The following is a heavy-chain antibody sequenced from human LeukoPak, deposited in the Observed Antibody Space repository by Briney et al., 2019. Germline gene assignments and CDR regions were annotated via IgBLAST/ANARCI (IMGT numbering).Heavy chain of an antibody. Sequence: PGGSLRLSCAASGFTFSSYGMHWVRQAPGKGLEWVAVIWYDGSNKYYADSVKGRFTISRDNSKNTLYLQMNSLRAEDTAVYYCAREIYGDYAGGFDYWGQGTLVTVSS. J-gene: IGHJ4*02. D-gene: IGHD4-17*01. CDR3: AREIYGDYAGGFDY. CDR1: GFTFSSYG. CDR2: IWYDGSNK. V-gene: IGHV3-33*01.